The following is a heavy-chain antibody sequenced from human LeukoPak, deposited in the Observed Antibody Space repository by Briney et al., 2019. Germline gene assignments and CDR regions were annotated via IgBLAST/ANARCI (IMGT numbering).Heavy chain of an antibody. CDR3: ARRYCSGGSSYSVDY. Sequence: PGGSLRLSCVASGFTFSSYWMSWVRQAPGKGLEWVANINKDGSEKYYLDSVKGRFTISRDNAKDSLYLQMNSLRTEDTAVYYCARRYCSGGSSYSVDYWGQGTLVTVSS. D-gene: IGHD2-15*01. J-gene: IGHJ4*02. V-gene: IGHV3-7*01. CDR2: INKDGSEK. CDR1: GFTFSSYW.